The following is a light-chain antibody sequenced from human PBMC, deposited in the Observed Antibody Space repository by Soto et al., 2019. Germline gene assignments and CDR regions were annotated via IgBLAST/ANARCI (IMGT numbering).Light chain of an antibody. CDR1: SSNIGSNY. J-gene: IGLJ3*02. V-gene: IGLV1-47*02. CDR3: AVWDDSLSGWV. CDR2: SNN. Sequence: QSVLTQPPSASGTPGQRVTISCSGSSSNIGSNYVFWYQQLPGTAPKLLIYSNNQRPSGVPDRFSGSKSDTSASLAISGLRSEDEADYYCAVWDDSLSGWVFGGGTQLTVL.